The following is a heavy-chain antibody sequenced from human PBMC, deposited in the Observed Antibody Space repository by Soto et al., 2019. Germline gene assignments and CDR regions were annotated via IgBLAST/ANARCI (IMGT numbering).Heavy chain of an antibody. D-gene: IGHD2-8*01. CDR2: INAGNGNT. Sequence: ASVKVSCKASGYTFTSYAMHWVRQAPGQRLEWMGWINAGNGNTKYSQKFQGRVTITRDTSASTAYMELSSLRSEDTAVYYCARDGRNGGYFDYWGQGTVVTVSS. CDR1: GYTFTSYA. CDR3: ARDGRNGGYFDY. J-gene: IGHJ4*02. V-gene: IGHV1-3*01.